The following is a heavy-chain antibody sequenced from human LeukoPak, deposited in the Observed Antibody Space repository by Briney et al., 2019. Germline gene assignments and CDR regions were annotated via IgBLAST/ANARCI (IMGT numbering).Heavy chain of an antibody. V-gene: IGHV3-21*01. D-gene: IGHD2-15*01. Sequence: GGSLRLSCAASGFTFSSYSMNWVRQAPGKGLEWVSSVSSSSSYIYYADSVKGRFTISRDNAKNSLYLQMNSLRAEDTAVYYCARGYCSGGSCYPYYFDYWGREPWSPSPQ. CDR1: GFTFSSYS. J-gene: IGHJ4*02. CDR2: VSSSSSYI. CDR3: ARGYCSGGSCYPYYFDY.